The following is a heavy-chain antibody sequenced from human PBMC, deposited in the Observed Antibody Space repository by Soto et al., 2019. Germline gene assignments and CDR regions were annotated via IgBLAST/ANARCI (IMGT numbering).Heavy chain of an antibody. V-gene: IGHV1-69*06. Sequence: ASVKVSCKASGGTFSSYAISWVRQAPGQGLEWMGGIIPIFGTANYAQKFQGRVTITADKSTSTAYMELSSLRSEDTAVYYCARAIAVAGFPYYFDYWGQGTLVTVSS. CDR1: GGTFSSYA. CDR3: ARAIAVAGFPYYFDY. J-gene: IGHJ4*02. CDR2: IIPIFGTA. D-gene: IGHD6-19*01.